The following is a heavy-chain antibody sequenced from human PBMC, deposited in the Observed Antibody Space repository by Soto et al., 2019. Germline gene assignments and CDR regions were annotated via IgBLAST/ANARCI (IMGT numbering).Heavy chain of an antibody. Sequence: QVQLQQWGAGLLKPSETLSLTCAVYGGSFSGYYWSWIRQPPGKGLEWIGEINHSGSTNYNPSLKSRVTISVDTSKNQFSLKLSSVNAADTAVYYCARGVVLLVYAIGHFDLWGRGTLVTDSS. CDR1: GGSFSGYY. CDR2: INHSGST. D-gene: IGHD2-8*01. V-gene: IGHV4-34*01. J-gene: IGHJ2*01. CDR3: ARGVVLLVYAIGHFDL.